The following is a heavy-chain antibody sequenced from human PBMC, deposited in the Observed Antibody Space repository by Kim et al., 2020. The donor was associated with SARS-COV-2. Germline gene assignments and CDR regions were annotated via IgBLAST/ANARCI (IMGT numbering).Heavy chain of an antibody. CDR1: GYKFTIYG. D-gene: IGHD3-10*01. V-gene: IGHV1-18*01. CDR2: ISAYNGNT. J-gene: IGHJ6*02. Sequence: ASVKVSCKASGYKFTIYGINWVRQAPGQALEWMGWISAYNGNTKYSQKLQGRVTMTTDTSMSTAYMELRSLRSDDTAVYYCARDLYYYGSGSGYYYVLDVWGQGTTVSVSS. CDR3: ARDLYYYGSGSGYYYVLDV.